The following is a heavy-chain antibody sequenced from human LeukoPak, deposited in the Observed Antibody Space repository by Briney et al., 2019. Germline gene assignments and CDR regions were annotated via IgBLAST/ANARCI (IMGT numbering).Heavy chain of an antibody. V-gene: IGHV1-2*02. CDR3: ARDRDGDYADAFDI. CDR2: INPNSGGT. J-gene: IGHJ3*02. CDR1: GYTLTTYY. D-gene: IGHD4-17*01. Sequence: ASVKVSCKASGYTLTTYYMHWVRQAPGQGLEWMGWINPNSGGTNYAQKFQGRVTMTRDTSISTAYMELSRLGSDDTAVYYCARDRDGDYADAFDIWGQGTMVTVSS.